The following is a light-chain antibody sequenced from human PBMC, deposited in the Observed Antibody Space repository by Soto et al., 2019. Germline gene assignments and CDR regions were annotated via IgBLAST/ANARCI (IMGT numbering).Light chain of an antibody. CDR3: SSYTSSSTLYV. CDR2: DVS. J-gene: IGLJ1*01. Sequence: QSALTQPAAVSGSPGQSITISCTGTSSDVGGYNYVSWYQQHPGKAPKLMIYDVSNRPSGVSNRFSGSKSGNTASLTISGLQAEDEADSYCSSYTSSSTLYVFGTGTKVTVL. V-gene: IGLV2-14*01. CDR1: SSDVGGYNY.